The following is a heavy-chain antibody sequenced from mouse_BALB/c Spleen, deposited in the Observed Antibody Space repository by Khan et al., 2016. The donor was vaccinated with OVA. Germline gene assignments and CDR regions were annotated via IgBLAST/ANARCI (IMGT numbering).Heavy chain of an antibody. Sequence: QVQLKESGPDLEAPSQSLSITCTASAFSLTDYAVSWIRQTPGKGLQWLGVVWAGGSKYYNSALKSRLSLSKDNSRSHVFLNMNILQTDYAVMCYGAKAAPYYALDYWGQGTSVTVSS. CDR1: AFSLTDYA. V-gene: IGHV2-6-5*01. CDR3: AKAAPYYALDY. J-gene: IGHJ4*01. CDR2: VWAGGSK. D-gene: IGHD3-1*01.